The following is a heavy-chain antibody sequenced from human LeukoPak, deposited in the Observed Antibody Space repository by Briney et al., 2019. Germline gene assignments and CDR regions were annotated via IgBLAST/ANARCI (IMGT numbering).Heavy chain of an antibody. CDR2: IYYSGST. Sequence: PSETLSLTCAVYGGSFSGYYWSWIRQPPGKGLEWIGYIYYSGSTNYNPSLKSRVTISVDTSKNQFSLKLSSVTAADTAVYYCARLSSEGDYASWGQGTLVTVSS. CDR3: ARLSSEGDYAS. V-gene: IGHV4-59*01. CDR1: GGSFSGYY. D-gene: IGHD4-17*01. J-gene: IGHJ5*02.